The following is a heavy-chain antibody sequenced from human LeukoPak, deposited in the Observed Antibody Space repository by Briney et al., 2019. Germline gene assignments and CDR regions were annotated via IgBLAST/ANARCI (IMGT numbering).Heavy chain of an antibody. CDR2: ISSSSSYI. Sequence: GSLRLSCAASGFTFSSYSMNWVRQAPGKGLEWVSSISSSSSYIYYADSVKGRFTISRDNAKNSLYLQMNSLRAEDTAVYYCARDDGTYYYDSSGYSFDYWGQGTLVTVSS. CDR1: GFTFSSYS. CDR3: ARDDGTYYYDSSGYSFDY. J-gene: IGHJ4*02. D-gene: IGHD3-22*01. V-gene: IGHV3-21*01.